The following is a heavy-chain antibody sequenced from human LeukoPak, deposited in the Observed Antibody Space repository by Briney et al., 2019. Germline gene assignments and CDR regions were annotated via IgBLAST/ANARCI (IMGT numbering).Heavy chain of an antibody. Sequence: GSLRLSCAASGFTFSSYWMSWVRQAPGKGLEGVANIKQDGSEKYYVASVRGRFIISRDNAKNSLYLQMNSLRAEDTALYYCTRRSGNDYWGQGTLVTVSS. CDR3: TRRSGNDY. J-gene: IGHJ4*02. D-gene: IGHD4-23*01. CDR1: GFTFSSYW. CDR2: IKQDGSEK. V-gene: IGHV3-7*01.